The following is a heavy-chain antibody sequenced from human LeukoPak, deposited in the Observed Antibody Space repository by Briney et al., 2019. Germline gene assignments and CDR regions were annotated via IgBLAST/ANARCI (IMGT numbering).Heavy chain of an antibody. Sequence: NPSETLSLTCAVSGYSISSGYYWCWIRQPPGKGLEWIGSIYHSGSTYYNPSLKSRVTISVDTSKNQFSLKLSSVTAADTAVYYCARDQLLSYYFDYWGQGTLVTVSS. CDR1: GYSISSGYY. V-gene: IGHV4-38-2*02. CDR2: IYHSGST. CDR3: ARDQLLSYYFDY. J-gene: IGHJ4*02. D-gene: IGHD2-2*01.